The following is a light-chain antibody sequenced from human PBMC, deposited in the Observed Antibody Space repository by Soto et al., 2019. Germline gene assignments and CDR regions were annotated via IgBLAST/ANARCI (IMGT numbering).Light chain of an antibody. CDR1: QSISSW. V-gene: IGKV1-5*03. CDR2: KAS. CDR3: QQYTSYSHT. J-gene: IGKJ2*01. Sequence: IQMTQSPSTLSASVGDRVTITCRASQSISSWLAWYQQKPGRAPKLLIYKASSLKSGVPSRFSGSRSGTEFTLTISSLLPDDFATYYCQQYTSYSHTFGQGTKLEIK.